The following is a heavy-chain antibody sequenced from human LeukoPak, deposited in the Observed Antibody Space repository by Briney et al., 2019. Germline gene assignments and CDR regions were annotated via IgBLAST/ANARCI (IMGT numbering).Heavy chain of an antibody. V-gene: IGHV3-30*02. CDR3: AKDLPSITIFGVVNRDRLGGNDY. Sequence: PGGSLRLSCAASGFTFSSYGMHRVRQAPGKGLEWVAFIRYDGSSKYYADSVKGRFTISRDNSKNTLYLQMNSLRAEDTAVYYCAKDLPSITIFGVVNRDRLGGNDYWGQGTLVAVSS. D-gene: IGHD3-3*01. CDR2: IRYDGSSK. CDR1: GFTFSSYG. J-gene: IGHJ4*02.